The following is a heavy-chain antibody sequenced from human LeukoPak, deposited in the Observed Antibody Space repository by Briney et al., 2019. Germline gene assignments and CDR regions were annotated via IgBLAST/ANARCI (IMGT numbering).Heavy chain of an antibody. CDR2: INPNSGVT. J-gene: IGHJ5*02. V-gene: IGHV1-2*02. D-gene: IGHD6-13*01. CDR1: GYTFTDYY. Sequence: ASVKVSCKASGYTFTDYYMHWVRQAPGQGLEWMGWINPNSGVTMYAQNFQGRVTMTRDTSISTAYMDLSRLRSDDTAVYYCARGGDSSSWYGWFDPWGQGTLVTVSS. CDR3: ARGGDSSSWYGWFDP.